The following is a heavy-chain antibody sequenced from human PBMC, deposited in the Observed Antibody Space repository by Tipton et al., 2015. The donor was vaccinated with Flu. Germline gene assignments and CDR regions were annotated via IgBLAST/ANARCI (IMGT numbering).Heavy chain of an antibody. D-gene: IGHD4-11*01. V-gene: IGHV1-69*08. CDR1: GATLTSYT. J-gene: IGHJ5*02. Sequence: QLVQSGPEVKKPGSSVKVSCKVSGATLTSYTLTWVRQAPGQGLEWMGRVIPILGTTNYPQKFKGRVTITADTSTSTAYMELHSLRSEDTAVYYCARRDYNNYVSDPKSRFDPWGQGILVTVSS. CDR2: VIPILGTT. CDR3: ARRDYNNYVSDPKSRFDP.